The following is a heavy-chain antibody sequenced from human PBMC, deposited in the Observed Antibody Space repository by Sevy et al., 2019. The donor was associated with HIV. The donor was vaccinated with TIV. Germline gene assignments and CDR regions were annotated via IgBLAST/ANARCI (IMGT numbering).Heavy chain of an antibody. CDR3: AKTGEEDQLLYGSNFDS. CDR1: GFTFKNYA. J-gene: IGHJ4*02. Sequence: GGSLRLSCAASGFTFKNYAMNWVRQTPGKGLEWVSGISGGGGSRYHARSVKGRFAISRDNSRNTLYLQMNSLRVEDTAIYYCAKTGEEDQLLYGSNFDSWGQGTLVTVSS. D-gene: IGHD2-2*02. V-gene: IGHV3-23*01. CDR2: ISGGGGSR.